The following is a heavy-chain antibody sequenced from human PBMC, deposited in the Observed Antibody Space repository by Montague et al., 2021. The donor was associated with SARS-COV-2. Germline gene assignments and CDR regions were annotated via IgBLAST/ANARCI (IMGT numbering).Heavy chain of an antibody. Sequence: TLSLTCTVSGASVTTGHYYWSWIRQHAGKGLEWIVRVYPSGNTNSNPSRRSRVSISVAMSKNQVPLKQSAVTAAETAVYYCARDDYGEYAAFWGRGTLVTVSS. J-gene: IGHJ4*02. CDR1: GASVTTGHYY. V-gene: IGHV4-61*02. CDR3: ARDDYGEYAAF. D-gene: IGHD4-17*01. CDR2: VYPSGNT.